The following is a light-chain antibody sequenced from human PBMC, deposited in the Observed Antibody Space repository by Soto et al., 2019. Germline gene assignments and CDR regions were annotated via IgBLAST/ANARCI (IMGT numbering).Light chain of an antibody. CDR1: ALPKQY. CDR2: KDS. Sequence: SYELTQPPSVSVSPGQTARITCSGDALPKQYAYWYQQKPGQAPVLVIYKDSERPSGTPERFSGSSSGTTVTLTISGVEAEDEADYYCQSADSSGTYAVFGGGTQLTVL. J-gene: IGLJ7*01. V-gene: IGLV3-25*03. CDR3: QSADSSGTYAV.